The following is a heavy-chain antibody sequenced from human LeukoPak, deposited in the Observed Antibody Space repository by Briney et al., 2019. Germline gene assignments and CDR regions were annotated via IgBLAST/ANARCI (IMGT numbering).Heavy chain of an antibody. J-gene: IGHJ3*02. D-gene: IGHD2-2*01. V-gene: IGHV1-18*01. CDR2: ISAYNGNT. CDR3: ATEPLWDPSSRFTRGAFDI. CDR1: GYTFTSYG. Sequence: ASVKVSCKASGYTFTSYGISWVRQAPGQGLEWMGWISAYNGNTNYAQKFQGRVTMTEDTSTDTAYMELSSLRSEDTAVYYCATEPLWDPSSRFTRGAFDIWGQGTMVTVSS.